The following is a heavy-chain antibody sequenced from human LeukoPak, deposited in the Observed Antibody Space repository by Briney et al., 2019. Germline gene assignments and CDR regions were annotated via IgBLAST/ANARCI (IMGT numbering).Heavy chain of an antibody. CDR3: ASEYSSSKVPNFDY. CDR1: GYTFTGYY. CDR2: INPNSGGT. Sequence: ASVKVSCKASGYTFTGYYMHWVRQAPGQGLEWMGWINPNSGGTNYAQKFQGRVTMTRDTSISTAYMELSRLRSDDTAVYYCASEYSSSKVPNFDYWGQGTLVTVSS. V-gene: IGHV1-2*02. D-gene: IGHD6-6*01. J-gene: IGHJ4*02.